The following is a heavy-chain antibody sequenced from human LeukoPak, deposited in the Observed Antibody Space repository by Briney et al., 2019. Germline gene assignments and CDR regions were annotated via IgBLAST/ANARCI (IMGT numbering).Heavy chain of an antibody. D-gene: IGHD2-15*01. CDR3: ARGYCSGGSCPVDY. CDR2: INPNSGGT. CDR1: GYTFTSYY. Sequence: ASVKVSCKASGYTFTSYYMHWVRQAPGQGLEWMGIINPNSGGTNYAQKFQGRVTMTRDTSISTAYMELSRLRSDDTAVYYCARGYCSGGSCPVDYWGQGTLVTVSS. J-gene: IGHJ4*02. V-gene: IGHV1-2*02.